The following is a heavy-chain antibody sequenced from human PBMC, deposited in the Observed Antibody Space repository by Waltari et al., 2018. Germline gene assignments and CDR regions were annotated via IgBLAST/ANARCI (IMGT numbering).Heavy chain of an antibody. CDR3: ARSLEVVPYAFDI. CDR1: GGSISSHY. Sequence: QVQLQESGPGLVKPSETLSLTCTVSGGSISSHYWSWIRQPPGKGLEWIGYTYYSGSTNYNPSLKSRVTISVDTSKNQSSLKLSSVTAADTAVYYCARSLEVVPYAFDIWGQGTMVTVSS. V-gene: IGHV4-59*08. CDR2: TYYSGST. D-gene: IGHD2-15*01. J-gene: IGHJ3*02.